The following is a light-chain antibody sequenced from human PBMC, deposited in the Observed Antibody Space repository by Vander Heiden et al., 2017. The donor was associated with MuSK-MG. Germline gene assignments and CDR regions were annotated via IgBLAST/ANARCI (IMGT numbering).Light chain of an antibody. CDR2: AAS. CDR3: QQYNSAPIT. Sequence: DVQMRPFPTSLSASAGDRVTITCRASQSISNYLAWYQQKPGKVPKLLIYAASTLQSGVPSRFSGSGSGTDFTLTISSLQPEDVATYYCQQYNSAPITFGGGTKVEIK. J-gene: IGKJ4*01. CDR1: QSISNY. V-gene: IGKV1-27*01.